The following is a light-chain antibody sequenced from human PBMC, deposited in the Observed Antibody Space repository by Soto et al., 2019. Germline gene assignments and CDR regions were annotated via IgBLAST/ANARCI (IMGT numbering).Light chain of an antibody. Sequence: QSVLTQAASASGTPGQRVTISCSGSSSNIGSNYVYWYQQLPGTAPKLLIYSDDQRPSGVPDRFAGSKSGTSASLAISGLRSEDEAHYYCAAWDDSLRGLLFGGGTKLTFL. CDR2: SDD. V-gene: IGLV1-47*02. J-gene: IGLJ2*01. CDR3: AAWDDSLRGLL. CDR1: SSNIGSNY.